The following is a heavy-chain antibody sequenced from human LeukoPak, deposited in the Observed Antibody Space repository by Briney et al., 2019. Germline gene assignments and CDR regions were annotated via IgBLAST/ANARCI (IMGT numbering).Heavy chain of an antibody. CDR1: GGTFSSYA. CDR2: IIPIFGAA. J-gene: IGHJ6*03. D-gene: IGHD5-18*01. Sequence: GSSVKVSCKASGGTFSSYAIGWVRQAPGQGLEWMGGIIPIFGAANYAQKFQGRVTITADESTSTAYMELSSLRSEDTAVYYCASFGGYSYGRYYYYYMDVWGKGTTVAISS. V-gene: IGHV1-69*01. CDR3: ASFGGYSYGRYYYYYMDV.